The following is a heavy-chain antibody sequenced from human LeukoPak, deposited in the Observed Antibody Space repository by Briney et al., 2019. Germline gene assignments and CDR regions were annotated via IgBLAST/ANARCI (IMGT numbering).Heavy chain of an antibody. CDR1: GGSVSGSSYF. V-gene: IGHV4-31*03. J-gene: IGHJ4*02. D-gene: IGHD4-23*01. CDR3: ARARAMVTILFDY. Sequence: MPSETLSLTCSVSGGSVSGSSYFWGWIRLPPGKGLEWIGYIYYSGSTYYNPSLKSRVTISVDTSKNQFSLKLSSVTAADTAVYYCARARAMVTILFDYWGQGTLVTVSS. CDR2: IYYSGST.